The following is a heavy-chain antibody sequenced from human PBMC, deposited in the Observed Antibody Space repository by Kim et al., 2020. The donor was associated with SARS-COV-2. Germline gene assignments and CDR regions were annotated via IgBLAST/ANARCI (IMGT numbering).Heavy chain of an antibody. D-gene: IGHD1-1*01. J-gene: IGHJ5*02. Sequence: GESLKISCKGSGYSFTSYWISWVRQMPGKGLEWMGRIDPSDSYTNYSPSFQGHVTISADKSISTAYLQWSSLKASDTATYYCARRAGSPRGWNLNWFDPWGQGTLVTVSS. CDR3: ARRAGSPRGWNLNWFDP. CDR2: IDPSDSYT. CDR1: GYSFTSYW. V-gene: IGHV5-10-1*01.